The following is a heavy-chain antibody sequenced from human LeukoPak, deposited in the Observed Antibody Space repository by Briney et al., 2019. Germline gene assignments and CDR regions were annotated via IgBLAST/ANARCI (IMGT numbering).Heavy chain of an antibody. D-gene: IGHD2-2*01. J-gene: IGHJ3*02. Sequence: GGSLRLSCAGSGFTFNNYWMSWVRQAPGKGLEWVANIKQDGSEKYYGDSLKGRFIISRDNAKNSLYLQINSLTAEDTAVYYCAGCSSTKCIAAFDIWGQGTTVTVSS. CDR3: AGCSSTKCIAAFDI. CDR1: GFTFNNYW. CDR2: IKQDGSEK. V-gene: IGHV3-7*01.